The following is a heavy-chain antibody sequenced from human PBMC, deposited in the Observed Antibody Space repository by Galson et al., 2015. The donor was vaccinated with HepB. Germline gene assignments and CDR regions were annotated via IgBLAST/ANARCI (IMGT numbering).Heavy chain of an antibody. CDR1: GFTFDNYA. CDR3: AKDIFGRIAAAGRCFDF. J-gene: IGHJ4*02. CDR2: ISWNSGII. V-gene: IGHV3-9*01. Sequence: SLRLSCAASGFTFDNYAMNWVRQAPGKGPEWVSGISWNSGIIGYADSVKGRFTISRDNAKNSLYLQMNSLRPEDTALYYCAKDIFGRIAAAGRCFDFWGQGTLVTVS. D-gene: IGHD6-13*01.